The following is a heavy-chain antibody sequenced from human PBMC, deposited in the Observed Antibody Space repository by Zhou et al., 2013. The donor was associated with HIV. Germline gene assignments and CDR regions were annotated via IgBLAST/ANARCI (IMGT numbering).Heavy chain of an antibody. Sequence: QAQLVQSAGEMKKPGASVRVSCKASGYNFGSYGINWVRQAPGQGLEWMGWINPYNDYTNYATKFQGRVIMTTDTSTNTAYLELGSLTHDDTAIYFCARDTSIVRATSAIRFGFDNWGQGTVVTVSS. J-gene: IGHJ4*02. CDR2: INPYNDYT. D-gene: IGHD2-21*01. CDR3: ARDTSIVRATSAIRFGFDN. CDR1: GYNFGSYG. V-gene: IGHV1-18*01.